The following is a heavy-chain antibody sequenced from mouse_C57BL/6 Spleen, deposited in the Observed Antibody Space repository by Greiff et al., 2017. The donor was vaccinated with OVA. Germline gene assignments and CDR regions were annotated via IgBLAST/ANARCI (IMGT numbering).Heavy chain of an antibody. J-gene: IGHJ1*03. CDR2: IYPGSGNT. CDR3: ARGLYYYGSSPLWYFDV. Sequence: QVQLQQSGAELVRPGASVKLSCKASGYTFTDYYINWVKQRPGQGLEWIARIYPGSGNTYYNEKFKGKATLTAEKSSSTAYMQLSSLTSEDSAVYFCARGLYYYGSSPLWYFDVWGTGTTVTVSS. CDR1: GYTFTDYY. D-gene: IGHD1-1*01. V-gene: IGHV1-76*01.